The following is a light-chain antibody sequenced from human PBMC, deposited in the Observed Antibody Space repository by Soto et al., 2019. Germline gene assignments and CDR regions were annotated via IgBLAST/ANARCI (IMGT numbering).Light chain of an antibody. CDR3: QQYGSSPLT. Sequence: EIVLTQSPGTLSLSPGERATLSCRASQSVSSSFLAWYQQKPGQAPRLLIYDASSRATRIPDRFSGSVSGTDFTLTISRLEPEDVAVYYCQQYGSSPLTFGGGTKVEIK. V-gene: IGKV3-20*01. J-gene: IGKJ4*01. CDR1: QSVSSSF. CDR2: DAS.